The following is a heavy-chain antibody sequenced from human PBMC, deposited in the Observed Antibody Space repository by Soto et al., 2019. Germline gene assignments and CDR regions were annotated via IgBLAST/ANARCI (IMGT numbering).Heavy chain of an antibody. Sequence: EVQLLESGGGLVQPGGSLRLSCAACGFTFSSYAMSWVRQAPGKGLEWVSAISGSGGSTYYADSVKGRFTISRDNSKNTLYLQMNSLRAEDTAVYYCAKGHYQWLATGGFDYWGQGTLVTVSS. CDR1: GFTFSSYA. J-gene: IGHJ4*02. D-gene: IGHD6-19*01. CDR2: ISGSGGST. CDR3: AKGHYQWLATGGFDY. V-gene: IGHV3-23*01.